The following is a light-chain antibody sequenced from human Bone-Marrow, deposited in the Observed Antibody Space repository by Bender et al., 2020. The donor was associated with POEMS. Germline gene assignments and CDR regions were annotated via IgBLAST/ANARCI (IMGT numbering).Light chain of an antibody. J-gene: IGLJ2*01. CDR3: SSYRSRFTVV. Sequence: QSALTQPPSVSGSPGQSVTISCTGTSSDVGSYNRVSWYQQPPGTAPKLIIYDVSSRPLGLSNRFSGSKSGNTASLTISGLQAEDEADYYCSSYRSRFTVVFGGGTKLTVL. CDR1: SSDVGSYNR. V-gene: IGLV2-18*02. CDR2: DVS.